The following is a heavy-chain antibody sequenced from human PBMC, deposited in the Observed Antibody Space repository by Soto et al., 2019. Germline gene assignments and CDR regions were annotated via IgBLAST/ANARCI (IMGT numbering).Heavy chain of an antibody. J-gene: IGHJ6*02. D-gene: IGHD2-21*02. V-gene: IGHV3-11*06. CDR3: ARVAGGNSLYYYGMDV. CDR2: ISSSSSYT. CDR1: GFTFSDYY. Sequence: PGGSLRLSCAASGFTFSDYYMSWIRQAPGKGLEWVSYISSSSSYTNYADSVKGRFTISRDNAKNSLYLQMNSLRAEDTAVYYCARVAGGNSLYYYGMDVWGQGTTVTVSS.